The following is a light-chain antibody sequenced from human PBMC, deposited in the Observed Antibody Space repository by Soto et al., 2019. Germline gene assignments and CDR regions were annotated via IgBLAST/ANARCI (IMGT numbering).Light chain of an antibody. J-gene: IGKJ5*01. CDR2: AAS. CDR3: QQANSFPIT. CDR1: QGIRTF. Sequence: IRLTQSPSFLSASVGDRVTIPCRASQGIRTFLAWYQQKPGKAPKLLIYAASTLQTGVPSRFSGSGSGTEFTLTISSLQPEDCAIYFCQQANSFPITFGQGTRLEIK. V-gene: IGKV1-9*01.